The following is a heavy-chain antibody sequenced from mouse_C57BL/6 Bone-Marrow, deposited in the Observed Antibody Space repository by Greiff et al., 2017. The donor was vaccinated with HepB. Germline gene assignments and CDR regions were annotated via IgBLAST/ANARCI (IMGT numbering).Heavy chain of an antibody. Sequence: VQLQQSGPELVKPGASVKISCKASGYAFSSSWMNWVKQRPGKGLEWIGRIYPGDGDTNYNGKFKGKATLTADKSSSTAYMQLSSLTSEDSAVYFCARWNYCGSSYSYWGQGTTLTVSS. J-gene: IGHJ2*01. V-gene: IGHV1-82*01. CDR3: ARWNYCGSSYSY. CDR1: GYAFSSSW. CDR2: IYPGDGDT. D-gene: IGHD1-1*01.